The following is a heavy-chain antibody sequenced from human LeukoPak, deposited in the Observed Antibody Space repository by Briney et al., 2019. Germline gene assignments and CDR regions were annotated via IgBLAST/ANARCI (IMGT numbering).Heavy chain of an antibody. D-gene: IGHD5-18*01. CDR2: ISYDGSSK. CDR1: GFTFSTYA. J-gene: IGHJ4*02. Sequence: GGSLRLSCAASGFTFSTYAMHWVRQAPGKGLEWVAVISYDGSSKYYADSVKGRFTISRDNSKNTLYLQMNSLTAEDTAVYYCTRAVQLWLVGDFWGQGTLVTVSS. CDR3: TRAVQLWLVGDF. V-gene: IGHV3-30-3*01.